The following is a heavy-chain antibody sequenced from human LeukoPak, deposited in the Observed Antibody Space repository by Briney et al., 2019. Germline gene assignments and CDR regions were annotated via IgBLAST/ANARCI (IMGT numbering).Heavy chain of an antibody. J-gene: IGHJ4*02. CDR3: ARTPFAAAYLAD. Sequence: GGSLRLSCAASPLAFSGYTMNWVRQAPGKGLEWVSSISSSSSYIYYADSVKGRFTISRDNANNSLYLQMNSLAADDTAVYYCARTPFAAAYLADWGQGTLVTVSS. D-gene: IGHD6-13*01. CDR1: PLAFSGYT. V-gene: IGHV3-21*01. CDR2: ISSSSSYI.